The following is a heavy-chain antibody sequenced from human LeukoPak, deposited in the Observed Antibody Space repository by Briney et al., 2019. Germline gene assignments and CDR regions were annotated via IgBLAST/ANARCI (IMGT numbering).Heavy chain of an antibody. CDR3: AMPGPNYYYYGMDV. V-gene: IGHV3-30-3*01. CDR1: GFTFSSYA. CDR2: ISYDGSNK. J-gene: IGHJ6*02. Sequence: GGSLRLSCAASGFTFSSYAMHWVRQAPGKGLEWVAVISYDGSNKYYADSVKGRFTISRDNSKNTLYLQMDSLRAEDTAVYYCAMPGPNYYYYGMDVWGQGTTVTVSS.